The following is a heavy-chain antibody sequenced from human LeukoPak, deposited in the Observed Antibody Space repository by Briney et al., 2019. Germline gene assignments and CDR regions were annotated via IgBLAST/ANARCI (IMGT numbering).Heavy chain of an antibody. V-gene: IGHV3-7*03. CDR1: GFSFSSYW. CDR3: AKPYYDSSGYYLPDY. CDR2: IKQDGSEK. D-gene: IGHD3-22*01. J-gene: IGHJ4*02. Sequence: PGGSLRLSCAASGFSFSSYWMSWVRQAPGKGLEWVANIKQDGSEKSYVDSVKGRFTISRDNAWNSLYLQMNSLRAEDTAVYYCAKPYYDSSGYYLPDYWGQGTLVTVSS.